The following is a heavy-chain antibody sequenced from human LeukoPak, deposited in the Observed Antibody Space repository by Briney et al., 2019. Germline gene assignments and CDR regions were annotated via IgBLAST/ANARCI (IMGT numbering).Heavy chain of an antibody. D-gene: IGHD2-15*01. J-gene: IGHJ4*02. CDR2: IGGSGSST. CDR3: VREECGTCYSGGDY. V-gene: IGHV3-23*01. Sequence: PGGSLRLSCLASGYSFYNYAMTWVRQAPGKGLEWVSSIGGSGSSTFYADSVKGRFTISRDNSKNTLYLQMNSLRAEDTALYYCVREECGTCYSGGDYWGQGTLVTVSS. CDR1: GYSFYNYA.